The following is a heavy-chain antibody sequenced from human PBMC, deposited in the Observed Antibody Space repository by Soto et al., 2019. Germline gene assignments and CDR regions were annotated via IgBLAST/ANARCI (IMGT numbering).Heavy chain of an antibody. J-gene: IGHJ6*03. D-gene: IGHD5-18*01. V-gene: IGHV3-7*04. Sequence: GGSLRLSCAASGFTFSSYWMSWVRQAPGKGLEWVANIKQDGSEKYYVDSVKGRFTISRDNAKNSLYLQMNSLRAEDTAVYYCARALWARRYYYMDVWGKGTTVTVSS. CDR3: ARALWARRYYYMDV. CDR1: GFTFSSYW. CDR2: IKQDGSEK.